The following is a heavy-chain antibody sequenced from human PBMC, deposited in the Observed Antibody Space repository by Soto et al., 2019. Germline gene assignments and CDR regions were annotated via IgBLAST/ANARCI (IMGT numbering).Heavy chain of an antibody. Sequence: SVKVSCKASGGTFSSYAISWVRQAPGQGLGWMGGIIPIFGTANYAQKFQGRVTITADESTSTAYMELSSLRSEDTAVYYCASYGSGSYYTLYPLKRDAIPRYGQPNYYYYYGMDVWGQGTTVTVSS. J-gene: IGHJ6*02. CDR2: IIPIFGTA. CDR1: GGTFSSYA. D-gene: IGHD3-10*01. CDR3: ASYGSGSYYTLYPLKRDAIPRYGQPNYYYYYGMDV. V-gene: IGHV1-69*13.